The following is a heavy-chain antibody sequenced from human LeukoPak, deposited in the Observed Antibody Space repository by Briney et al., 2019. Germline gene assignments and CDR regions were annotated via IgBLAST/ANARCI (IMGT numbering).Heavy chain of an antibody. CDR1: GDSLNIYY. J-gene: IGHJ4*02. CDR3: ARQVPYTSRPDY. V-gene: IGHV4-59*08. Sequence: SETLSLTCTVSGDSLNIYYWTWIRQPPGKGLEWIGYIYYSGSTNYKPSLKSRVTISVDTSKNQFSLKLDSVTAADTAVYYCARQVPYTSRPDYWGQGTLVTVSS. CDR2: IYYSGST. D-gene: IGHD2-2*01.